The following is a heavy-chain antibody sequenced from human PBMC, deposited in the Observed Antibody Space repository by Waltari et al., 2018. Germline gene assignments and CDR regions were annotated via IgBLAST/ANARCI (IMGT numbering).Heavy chain of an antibody. CDR3: ARSTGIPTGHYMDV. CDR2: IYYSEIT. Sequence: QVQLQESGPGLVRPSETLSLNCTVSGGSISSSTYLWAWVRQPPGKGLEWIGSIYYSEITYYNPSLKSRVTISGDTSKNQFSLNLSSVTAADSAVYYCARSTGIPTGHYMDVWGKGTTVTISS. J-gene: IGHJ6*03. V-gene: IGHV4-39*07. D-gene: IGHD1-1*01. CDR1: GGSISSSTYL.